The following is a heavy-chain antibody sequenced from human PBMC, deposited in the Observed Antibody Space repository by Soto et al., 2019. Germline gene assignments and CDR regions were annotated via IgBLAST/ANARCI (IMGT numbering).Heavy chain of an antibody. Sequence: GRSLRLSCAASGFTFDDYAMHWVRQAPGKGLEWVTGISWNSDTIGYADSVKGRFTISRDNAKNSLYLQMNSLRAEDTAFYYCARDVWSRASGPPDSWGQGTLVTVSS. V-gene: IGHV3-9*01. CDR2: ISWNSDTI. CDR3: ARDVWSRASGPPDS. D-gene: IGHD3-10*01. J-gene: IGHJ4*02. CDR1: GFTFDDYA.